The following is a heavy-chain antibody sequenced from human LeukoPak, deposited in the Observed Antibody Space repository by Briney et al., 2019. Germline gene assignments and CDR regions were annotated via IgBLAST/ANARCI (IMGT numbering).Heavy chain of an antibody. V-gene: IGHV3-23*01. Sequence: PGGSLRLSCAASGFTFSTCPLAWVRQAPGKGLEWVSTISGSGDATYYADSVKGRFTISRDNSRNTLYLQMKSLRAEDTALYYCAKDDAFKWFVDNYWGQGTLVTVSS. CDR1: GFTFSTCP. CDR2: ISGSGDAT. J-gene: IGHJ4*02. D-gene: IGHD3-10*01. CDR3: AKDDAFKWFVDNY.